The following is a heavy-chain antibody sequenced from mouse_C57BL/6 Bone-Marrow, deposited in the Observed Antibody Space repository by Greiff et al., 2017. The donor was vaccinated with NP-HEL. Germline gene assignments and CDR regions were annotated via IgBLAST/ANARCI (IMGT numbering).Heavy chain of an antibody. CDR2: IDPSDSYT. D-gene: IGHD1-1*02. CDR1: GYTFTSYW. CDR3: AREVLSYYYAMDY. J-gene: IGHJ4*01. V-gene: IGHV1-69*01. Sequence: VQLQQPGAELVMPGASVKLSCKASGYTFTSYWMHWVKQRPGQGLEWIGEIDPSDSYTNYNQKFKGKSTLTVDKSSSTAYMQLSSLTSEDSAVYYCAREVLSYYYAMDYWGQGTSVTVSS.